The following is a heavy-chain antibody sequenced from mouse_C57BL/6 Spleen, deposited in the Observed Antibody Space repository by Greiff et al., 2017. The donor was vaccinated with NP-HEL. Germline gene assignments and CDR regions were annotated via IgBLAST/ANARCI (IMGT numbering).Heavy chain of an antibody. CDR3: ARSPITTVVDYWYFDV. CDR2: IDPSDSYT. V-gene: IGHV1-69*01. D-gene: IGHD1-1*01. J-gene: IGHJ1*03. CDR1: GYTFTSYW. Sequence: VQLQQPGAELVMPGASVKLSCKASGYTFTSYWMHWVKQRPGQGLEWIGEIDPSDSYTNYNQKFKGKSTLTVDKSSSTAYMQLSSLTSEDSAVYYCARSPITTVVDYWYFDVWGTGTTVTVSS.